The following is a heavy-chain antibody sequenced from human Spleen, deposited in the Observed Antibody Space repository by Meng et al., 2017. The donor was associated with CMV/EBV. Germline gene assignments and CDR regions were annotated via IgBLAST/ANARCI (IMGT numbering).Heavy chain of an antibody. J-gene: IGHJ4*02. CDR1: GGSVSSGSYY. D-gene: IGHD3-10*01. Sequence: SGGSVSSGSYYWSWMRQPPGKGLEWIGYMYYSGSTNYNPSLKSRVTISADTSKNQFSLRLSSVTAADTAVYCCARGHIYGSGRVSDYWGQGTLVTVSS. CDR2: MYYSGST. V-gene: IGHV4-61*01. CDR3: ARGHIYGSGRVSDY.